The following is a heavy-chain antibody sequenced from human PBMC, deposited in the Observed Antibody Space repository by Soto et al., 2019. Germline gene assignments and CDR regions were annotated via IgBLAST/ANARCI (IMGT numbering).Heavy chain of an antibody. V-gene: IGHV4-59*01. J-gene: IGHJ4*02. CDR2: VYYSGGT. Sequence: QVHLQESGPGLVKPSETLSLTCTVSNGSISPYYWSWIRQPPGKGLEWIGYVYYSGGTFYNPSLRSRVTTSLDTSKSQFSLKVTSVTAADTAVYYCARGQNGYERYFDYWGQGILVTVSS. CDR1: NGSISPYY. CDR3: ARGQNGYERYFDY. D-gene: IGHD5-12*01.